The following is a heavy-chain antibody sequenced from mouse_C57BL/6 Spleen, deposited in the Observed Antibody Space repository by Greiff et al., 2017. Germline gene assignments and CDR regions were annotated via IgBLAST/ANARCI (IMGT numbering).Heavy chain of an antibody. CDR3: ARRWLLPFDY. D-gene: IGHD2-3*01. J-gene: IGHJ2*01. V-gene: IGHV5-17*01. Sequence: EVMLVESGGGLVKPGGSLKLSCAASGFTFSDYGMHWVRQAPEKGLEWVAYISSGSSTIYYADTVKGRFTISRDNAKNTLFLQMTSLRSEDTAMYYCARRWLLPFDYWGQGTTLTVSS. CDR1: GFTFSDYG. CDR2: ISSGSSTI.